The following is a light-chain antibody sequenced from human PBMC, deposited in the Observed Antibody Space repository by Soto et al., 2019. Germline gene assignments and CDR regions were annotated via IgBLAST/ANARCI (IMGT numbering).Light chain of an antibody. CDR1: QSVSSSF. CDR3: QQYGSSPLT. J-gene: IGKJ3*01. Sequence: EIVLTQSPGTLSLSPGERATLSCRASQSVSSSFLAWYQQKPGQAPRLLIYGASIRATGIPDRFSGGGSGTDFTLTISRLEPEDFAVYYCQQYGSSPLTFGPGTKVDIK. CDR2: GAS. V-gene: IGKV3-20*01.